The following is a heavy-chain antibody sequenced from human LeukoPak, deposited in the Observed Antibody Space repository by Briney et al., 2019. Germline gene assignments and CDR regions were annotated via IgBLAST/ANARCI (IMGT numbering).Heavy chain of an antibody. D-gene: IGHD6-13*01. CDR3: ARAIAAAVLDAFDI. CDR2: ISSSSSTI. V-gene: IGHV3-48*04. J-gene: IGHJ3*02. CDR1: GFTLSSYS. Sequence: PGGSLRLSCAASGFTLSSYSMNWVRQAPGKGLEWVSYISSSSSTIYYADSVKGRFTISRDNAKNSLYLQMNSLRAEDTAVYYCARAIAAAVLDAFDIWGQGTMVTVSS.